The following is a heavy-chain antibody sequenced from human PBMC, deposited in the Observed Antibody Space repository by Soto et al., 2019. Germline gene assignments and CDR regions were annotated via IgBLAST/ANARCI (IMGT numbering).Heavy chain of an antibody. D-gene: IGHD3-10*01. J-gene: IGHJ4*02. CDR2: IYYSGST. V-gene: IGHV4-59*01. CDR1: GGSISSYY. Sequence: QVQLQESGPGLVKPSETLSLTCTVSGGSISSYYWSWIRQPPGKGLEWIGYIYYSGSTNYNPSLKSRVTISVDTSKNQSSLKLSSVTAADTAVYYCARDPIGGDPFDYWGQGTLVTVSS. CDR3: ARDPIGGDPFDY.